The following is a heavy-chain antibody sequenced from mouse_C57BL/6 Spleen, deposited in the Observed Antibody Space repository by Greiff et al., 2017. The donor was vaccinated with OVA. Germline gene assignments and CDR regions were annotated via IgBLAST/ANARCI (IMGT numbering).Heavy chain of an antibody. V-gene: IGHV5-16*01. CDR1: GFTFSDYY. D-gene: IGHD2-3*01. CDR2: INYDGSST. CDR3: ARENGYYDYFDY. J-gene: IGHJ2*01. Sequence: EVKLVESEGGLVQPGSSMKLSCTASGFTFSDYYMAWVRQVPEKGLEWVANINYDGSSTYYLDSLKSRFIISRDNAKNILYLQMSSLKSEDTATYYCARENGYYDYFDYWGQGTTLTVSS.